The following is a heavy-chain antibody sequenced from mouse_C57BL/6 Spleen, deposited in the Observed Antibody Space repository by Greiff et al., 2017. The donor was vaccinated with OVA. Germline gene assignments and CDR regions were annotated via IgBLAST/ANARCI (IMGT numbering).Heavy chain of an antibody. V-gene: IGHV1-61*01. Sequence: QVQLQQPGAELVRPGSSVKLSCKASGYTFTSYWMDWVKQRPGQGLEWIGNIYPSDIETHYNQKFKDKATLTVDKSSSTAYMQLSSLTSEDSAVYYCARGAYGNYEGYFDYWGQGTTLTVSS. CDR1: GYTFTSYW. D-gene: IGHD2-1*01. J-gene: IGHJ2*01. CDR2: IYPSDIET. CDR3: ARGAYGNYEGYFDY.